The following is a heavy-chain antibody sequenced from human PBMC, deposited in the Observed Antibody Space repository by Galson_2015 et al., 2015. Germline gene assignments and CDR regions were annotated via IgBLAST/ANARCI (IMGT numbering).Heavy chain of an antibody. V-gene: IGHV3-15*01. D-gene: IGHD2-15*01. CDR1: GFSFSNAW. CDR2: IRSKTGGGTT. J-gene: IGHJ4*02. Sequence: SLRLSCAASGFSFSNAWMSWVHQAQGQGLEWVGRIRSKTGGGTTDYAAPVKCRFTISRDDSKNTLNLQMNSLKTEGMGVYDCPTDSLGCCSGGSCNLLVAEFDYWGQGTLVTVSS. CDR3: PTDSLGCCSGGSCNLLVAEFDY.